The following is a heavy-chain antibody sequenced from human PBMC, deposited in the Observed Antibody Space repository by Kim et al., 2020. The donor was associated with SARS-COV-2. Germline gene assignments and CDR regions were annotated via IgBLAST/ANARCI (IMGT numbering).Heavy chain of an antibody. J-gene: IGHJ3*02. CDR1: GFTFSSYG. D-gene: IGHD6-19*01. CDR3: AKDWSRGSSGWYDAFDI. Sequence: GGSLRLSCAASGFTFSSYGMHWVRQAPGKGLEWVAVISYDGSNKYYADSVKGRFTISRDNSKNTLYLQMNSLRAEDTAVYYCAKDWSRGSSGWYDAFDI. V-gene: IGHV3-30*18. CDR2: ISYDGSNK.